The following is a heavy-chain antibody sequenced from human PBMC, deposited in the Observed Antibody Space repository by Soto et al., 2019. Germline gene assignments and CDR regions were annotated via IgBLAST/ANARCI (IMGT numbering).Heavy chain of an antibody. V-gene: IGHV3-74*01. CDR2: INSDGSST. D-gene: IGHD1-26*01. CDR1: GFTFISYW. J-gene: IGHJ4*02. Sequence: PGGSLRLSCAASGFTFISYWMHWVRQAAGAGLGWVSRINSDGSSTSYADSVKGRFTISRDNSKKTLYMQMTSLRAEDTAVYYCANSRDRWWELRAMDYWGKGTLVTVSS. CDR3: ANSRDRWWELRAMDY.